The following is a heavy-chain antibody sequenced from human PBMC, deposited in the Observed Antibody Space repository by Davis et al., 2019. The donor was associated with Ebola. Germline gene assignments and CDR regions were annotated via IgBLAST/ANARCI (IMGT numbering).Heavy chain of an antibody. CDR3: ARRGRAMDV. V-gene: IGHV4-39*01. CDR1: GGSISRSLFS. J-gene: IGHJ6*02. CDR2: IYSSGST. D-gene: IGHD6-13*01. Sequence: MPSETLSLTCTVSGGSISRSLFSLGWLRQSPGKGLEWIGNIYSSGSTYYSPSLQSRVTISVDTSKNQFSLKMSSVIAADTDVYYWARRGRAMDVWGQGTTVTVSS.